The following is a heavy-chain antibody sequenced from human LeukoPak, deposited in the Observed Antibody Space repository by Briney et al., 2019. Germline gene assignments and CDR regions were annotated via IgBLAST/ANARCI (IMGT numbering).Heavy chain of an antibody. CDR2: ISGSGGST. V-gene: IGHV3-23*01. CDR1: GFTFSNYA. Sequence: GGSLRLSCAASGFTFSNYAMSWVRQAPGKGLEWVSSISGSGGSTYYADSVKGRFTISRDNSKNTLYLQMNSLRAEDTAVYYCAKSWDIVVVVAANFDYWGQGTLVTVSS. CDR3: AKSWDIVVVVAANFDY. J-gene: IGHJ4*02. D-gene: IGHD2-15*01.